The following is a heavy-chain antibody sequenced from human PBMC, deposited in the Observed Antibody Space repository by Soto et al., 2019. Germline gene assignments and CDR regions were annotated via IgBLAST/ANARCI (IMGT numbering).Heavy chain of an antibody. Sequence: QLQLQESGSGLVKPSQTLSLTCSVSGDSISSGGYSWSWIRQPPGKGREWIGFIYYSGSTDYNPSLKSRVTISVDRSKNQFSLNLSSVTAADTAVYYCARGGGISHFDNWGQGTLVTVSS. CDR1: GDSISSGGYS. CDR3: ARGGGISHFDN. D-gene: IGHD3-10*01. J-gene: IGHJ4*02. CDR2: IYYSGST. V-gene: IGHV4-30-2*01.